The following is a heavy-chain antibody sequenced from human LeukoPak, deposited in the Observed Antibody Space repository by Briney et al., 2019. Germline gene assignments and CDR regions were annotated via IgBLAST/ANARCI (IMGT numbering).Heavy chain of an antibody. J-gene: IGHJ4*02. D-gene: IGHD3-10*01. V-gene: IGHV7-4-1*02. CDR1: GYTFTSYA. CDR2: INTNTGNP. Sequence: ASVKVSCKASGYTFTSYAMNWVRQAPGQGLEWIGWINTNTGNPTYAQGFTGRFVFSLDTSVSTAYLQISSLKAEDTAVYYCARSTMVRGPSRPSYWGQGTLVTVSS. CDR3: ARSTMVRGPSRPSY.